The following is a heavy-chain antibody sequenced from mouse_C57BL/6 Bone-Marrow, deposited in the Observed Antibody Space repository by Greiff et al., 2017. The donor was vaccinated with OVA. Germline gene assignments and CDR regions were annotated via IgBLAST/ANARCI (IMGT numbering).Heavy chain of an antibody. D-gene: IGHD2-1*01. CDR3: ARFYYGNYGGFAD. J-gene: IGHJ3*01. CDR1: GFNIKNTY. V-gene: IGHV14-3*01. Sequence: VQLKESVAELVRPGASVKLSCTASGFNIKNTYMHWVKQRPEQGLEWIGRIDPANGNTKYAPKFQGKATITADTSSNTAYLQLSSLSSEDTAIYCGARFYYGNYGGFADWGQGTLVTVSA. CDR2: IDPANGNT.